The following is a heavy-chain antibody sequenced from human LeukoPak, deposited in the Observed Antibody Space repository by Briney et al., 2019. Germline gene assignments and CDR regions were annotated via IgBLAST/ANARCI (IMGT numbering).Heavy chain of an antibody. Sequence: GGSLRLSCSASGITFTGHSMNWVRQAPGKGLEWVSAIGSSSTSIYYADSVKGRFTVPRDNAKNTLYLQMNSLRAEDTAVYYCTRRTSVVPFDYWGQGTLVTVSS. J-gene: IGHJ4*02. CDR2: IGSSSTSI. CDR1: GITFTGHS. V-gene: IGHV3-21*01. CDR3: TRRTSVVPFDY. D-gene: IGHD2-2*01.